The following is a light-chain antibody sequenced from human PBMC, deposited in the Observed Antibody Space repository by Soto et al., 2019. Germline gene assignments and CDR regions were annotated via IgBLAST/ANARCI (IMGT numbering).Light chain of an antibody. Sequence: QCVLTQPASVSGSPREAISITSTGNSNAVVGYNSVSSYQHHPGKAPKLILYDVADWPSGVSYRFSGSKSGNTASLTISGLHAADEADYYCFSCTRSTSKIVGKGTTVTV. CDR2: DVA. J-gene: IGLJ1*01. V-gene: IGLV2-14*03. CDR3: FSCTRSTSKI. CDR1: SNAVVGYNS.